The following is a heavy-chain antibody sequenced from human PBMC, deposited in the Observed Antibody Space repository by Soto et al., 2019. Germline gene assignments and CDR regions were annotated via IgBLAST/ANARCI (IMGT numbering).Heavy chain of an antibody. D-gene: IGHD6-19*01. V-gene: IGHV1-69*13. CDR3: ARTYSSGPPDDAFDI. CDR2: IIPIFGTA. J-gene: IGHJ3*02. CDR1: GRTFSNYT. Sequence: SVKVSCKASGRTFSNYTISWVRQAPGQGLEWMGGIIPIFGTANYAQKFQGRVTITADESTSTAYMELSSLRSEDTAVYYCARTYSSGPPDDAFDIWGQGTMVTVSS.